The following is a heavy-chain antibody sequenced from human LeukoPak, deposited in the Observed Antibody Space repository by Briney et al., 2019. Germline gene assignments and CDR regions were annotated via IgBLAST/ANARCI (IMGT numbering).Heavy chain of an antibody. CDR2: INSDGSST. J-gene: IGHJ6*03. V-gene: IGHV3-74*01. D-gene: IGHD1-1*01. Sequence: PGGSLRLSCAASGLTFSSYWMHWVRQAPGKGLVWVSRINSDGSSTSYADSVKGRFTISRDNAKNTLYLQMNSLKTEDTAVYYCTTDLLRWNPQYYYYYYMDVWGKGTTVTVSS. CDR1: GLTFSSYW. CDR3: TTDLLRWNPQYYYYYYMDV.